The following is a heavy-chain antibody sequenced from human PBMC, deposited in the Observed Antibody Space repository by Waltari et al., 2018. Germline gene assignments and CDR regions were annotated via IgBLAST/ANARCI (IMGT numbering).Heavy chain of an antibody. V-gene: IGHV5-51*01. CDR1: GYSFTSYW. Sequence: EVQLVQSGAEVKKPGESLKISCKGSGYSFTSYWIGWVRQMPGKGLEWMGIIYPGESDTRYSPSFQGQVTISADKSISTAYLQWSSLKASDTAMYYCARPAYYYDSSGSSDAFDIWGQGTMVTVSS. CDR3: ARPAYYYDSSGSSDAFDI. D-gene: IGHD3-22*01. CDR2: IYPGESDT. J-gene: IGHJ3*02.